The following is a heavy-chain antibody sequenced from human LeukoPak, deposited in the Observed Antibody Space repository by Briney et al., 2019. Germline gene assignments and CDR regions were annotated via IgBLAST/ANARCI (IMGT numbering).Heavy chain of an antibody. CDR3: VKDPYSSGWYGGNAFDL. Sequence: GGSLRLSCAPSGFTFNIYAVSWVRQAPGKRLEGVSAISSSGESAYYADPVKGRFTISRDNSKKTLYLQMNSLRVEDTAVYHCVKDPYSSGWYGGNAFDLWGQGTMVTVSS. CDR2: ISSSGESA. J-gene: IGHJ3*01. V-gene: IGHV3-23*01. D-gene: IGHD6-19*01. CDR1: GFTFNIYA.